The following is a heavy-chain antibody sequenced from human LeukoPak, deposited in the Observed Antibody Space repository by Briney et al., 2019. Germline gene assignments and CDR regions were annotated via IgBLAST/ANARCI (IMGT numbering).Heavy chain of an antibody. V-gene: IGHV1-58*01. CDR2: IVVGSGNT. Sequence: TSVKVSCKASVFIFSSSAVQWVRQARGQRLEWIGWIVVGSGNTNYAQNFQERVTIARDMSTSTAYLELSSLRSEDTAVYYCVADCYGDCIDWGQGTLVTASS. J-gene: IGHJ4*02. CDR1: VFIFSSSA. D-gene: IGHD4-17*01. CDR3: VADCYGDCID.